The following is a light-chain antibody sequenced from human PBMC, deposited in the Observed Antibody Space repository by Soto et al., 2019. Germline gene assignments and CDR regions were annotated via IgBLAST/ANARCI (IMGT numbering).Light chain of an antibody. V-gene: IGLV2-23*03. Sequence: VLTQPASVSGSPGQSITISCTGTSSDVGSYNLVSWYQQHPGKAPKLMIYEGSKRPSGVSNRFSGSKSGNTASLTISGLQAEDEADYYCCSYAGSSTFSNYVFGTGTKVTVL. CDR2: EGS. CDR3: CSYAGSSTFSNYV. CDR1: SSDVGSYNL. J-gene: IGLJ1*01.